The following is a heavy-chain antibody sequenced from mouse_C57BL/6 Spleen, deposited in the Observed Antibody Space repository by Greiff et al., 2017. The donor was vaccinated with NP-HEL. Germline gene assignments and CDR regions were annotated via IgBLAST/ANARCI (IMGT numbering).Heavy chain of an antibody. D-gene: IGHD1-1*01. CDR2: INPGSGGT. Sequence: QVQLQQSGAELVRPGTSVKVSCKASGYAFTNYLIEWVKQRPGQGLEWIGVINPGSGGTNYNEKFKGKATLTADKSSSTAYMQLSSLTSEDSAVYFCARGGYYGSPYFDCWGQGTTLTVSS. CDR1: GYAFTNYL. CDR3: ARGGYYGSPYFDC. J-gene: IGHJ2*01. V-gene: IGHV1-54*01.